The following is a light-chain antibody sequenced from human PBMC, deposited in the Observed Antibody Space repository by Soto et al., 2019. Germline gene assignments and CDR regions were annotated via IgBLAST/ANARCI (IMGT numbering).Light chain of an antibody. CDR3: QHYGSSPET. J-gene: IGKJ1*01. CDR2: DAS. Sequence: EIVLTQFPATLSLSPGERATLSCRASQSVSSYLAWYQQRPGQAPRLLIYDASTRATGIPARFSGSGSGTDFTLTISSLEPEDFAVYYCQHYGSSPETFGQGTKVEIK. CDR1: QSVSSY. V-gene: IGKV3-11*01.